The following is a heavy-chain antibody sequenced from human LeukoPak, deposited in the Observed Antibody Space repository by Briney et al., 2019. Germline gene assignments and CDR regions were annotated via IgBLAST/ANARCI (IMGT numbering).Heavy chain of an antibody. V-gene: IGHV5-51*01. J-gene: IGHJ4*02. CDR1: GYTFTNYW. CDR2: IDPGNSET. Sequence: GESLKISCKGSGYTFTNYWIAWVRQMPGKGLEWMGIIDPGNSETKYSPSLQGQVTISANKSISTAYLQWSSLKASDTAMYYCARIEGSTFDNWGQGTLVTVSS. CDR3: ARIEGSTFDN.